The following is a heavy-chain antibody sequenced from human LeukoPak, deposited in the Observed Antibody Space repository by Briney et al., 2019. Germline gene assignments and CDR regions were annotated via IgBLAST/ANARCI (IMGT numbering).Heavy chain of an antibody. CDR2: INSDESST. Sequence: GGSLRLSCAASGFTFSSYWMHWVRQAPGKGLVWVSRINSDESSTRYADSVKGRFTISRDNAKNTLYLQMNSLRAEDTAVYYCARGTYYYDSSGFDYWGQGTLVTVSS. CDR1: GFTFSSYW. CDR3: ARGTYYYDSSGFDY. J-gene: IGHJ4*02. V-gene: IGHV3-74*01. D-gene: IGHD3-22*01.